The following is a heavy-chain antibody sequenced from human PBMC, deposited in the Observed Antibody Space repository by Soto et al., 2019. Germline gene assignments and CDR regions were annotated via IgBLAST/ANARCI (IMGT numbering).Heavy chain of an antibody. V-gene: IGHV3-21*04. Sequence: PGGSLRLSCAASGFTLSSYSMNWVRQAPGKGLEWVSSISSSSSYIYYADSVKGRFTISRDNAKNSLYLQMNSLRAEDTALYYCAKLSRADYWSADAFDIRGQGTMVTVSS. J-gene: IGHJ3*02. CDR1: GFTLSSYS. CDR2: ISSSSSYI. CDR3: AKLSRADYWSADAFDI. D-gene: IGHD2-8*02.